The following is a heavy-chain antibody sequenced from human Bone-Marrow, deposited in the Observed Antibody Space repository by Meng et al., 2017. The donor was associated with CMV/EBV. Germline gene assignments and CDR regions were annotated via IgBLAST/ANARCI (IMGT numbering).Heavy chain of an antibody. CDR2: ISAYNGNT. CDR3: ARVTYYDFWSGYFNWFDP. CDR1: GYTFTAYS. Sequence: ASVKVSCKASGYTFTAYSLNWVRQAPGQGLEWMGWISAYNGNTNYAQKLQGRVTMTTDTSTSTAYMELRSLRSDDTAVYYCARVTYYDFWSGYFNWFDPWGQGTLVTVSS. J-gene: IGHJ5*02. V-gene: IGHV1-18*04. D-gene: IGHD3-3*01.